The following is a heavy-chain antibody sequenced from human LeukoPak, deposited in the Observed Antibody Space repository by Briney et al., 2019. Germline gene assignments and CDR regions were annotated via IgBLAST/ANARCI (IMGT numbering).Heavy chain of an antibody. CDR2: MYIGCST. CDR1: WFTVSSNY. Sequence: GGSVTLSCGVSWFTVSSNYMRGLRPAPGRGLEWVSVMYIGCSTYYPDSVKGRFTLPRDNPKHTPYLQMNSLSAEDRAVLYCASQDLAGPPFPWDFDLWGRGTLVTVSS. CDR3: ASQDLAGPPFPWDFDL. D-gene: IGHD6-19*01. V-gene: IGHV3-53*01. J-gene: IGHJ2*01.